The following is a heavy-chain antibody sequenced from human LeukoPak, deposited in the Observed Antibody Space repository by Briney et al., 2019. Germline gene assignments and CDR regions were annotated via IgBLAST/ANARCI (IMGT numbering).Heavy chain of an antibody. CDR2: IRSSGSTI. CDR3: ARRRGGANDY. CDR1: GFTFSSYE. Sequence: GGSLRLSFASPGFTFSSYEMNWARQAPAKGLEWVSYIRSSGSTIYYADSVKGRFTISRDNAKNSLYLQMNSLRAEDTAVYYCARRRGGANDYWGQGTLVTVSS. D-gene: IGHD3-10*01. J-gene: IGHJ4*02. V-gene: IGHV3-48*03.